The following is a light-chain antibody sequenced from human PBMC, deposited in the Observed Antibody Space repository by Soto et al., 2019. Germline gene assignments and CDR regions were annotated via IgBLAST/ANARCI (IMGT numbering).Light chain of an antibody. Sequence: QLVLTQPASVSGSPGQSITISCTGTSSDVGDYDYVSWYQHHPGKVPKLIISDVSNRPSGVSNRFSGSKSGNTASLTISGLQTEDEADYYCSSYASSTTVVFGGGTQLTVL. V-gene: IGLV2-14*03. J-gene: IGLJ2*01. CDR3: SSYASSTTVV. CDR1: SSDVGDYDY. CDR2: DVS.